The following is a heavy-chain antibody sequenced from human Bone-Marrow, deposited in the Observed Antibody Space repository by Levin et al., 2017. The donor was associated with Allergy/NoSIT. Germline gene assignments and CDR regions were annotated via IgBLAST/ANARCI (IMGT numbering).Heavy chain of an antibody. Sequence: SQTLSLTCTVSGGSINSAGYYWSWIRQFPGKGLEYIGYIYSSGGTYYNPSLKSRVSISLDTPKNHFSLKLNSVTAADTAVYFCARDKYYGSGNTDWLDPWGQGTLVTVSS. CDR1: GGSINSAGYY. D-gene: IGHD3-10*01. CDR3: ARDKYYGSGNTDWLDP. J-gene: IGHJ5*02. V-gene: IGHV4-31*03. CDR2: IYSSGGT.